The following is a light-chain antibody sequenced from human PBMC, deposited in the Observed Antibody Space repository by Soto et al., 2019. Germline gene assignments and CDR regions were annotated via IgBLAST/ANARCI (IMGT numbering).Light chain of an antibody. CDR2: EVS. Sequence: QSVLTQPPSASGSPGQSVTISCTGTSSDVGGYNYVSWYQQHPGKAPKLMIYEVSKRPSGVPDRFSGSKSGNTASLTVSGLQPEDEADYYCSSYTSSSTGVFGTGTKVTVL. J-gene: IGLJ1*01. CDR3: SSYTSSSTGV. CDR1: SSDVGGYNY. V-gene: IGLV2-8*01.